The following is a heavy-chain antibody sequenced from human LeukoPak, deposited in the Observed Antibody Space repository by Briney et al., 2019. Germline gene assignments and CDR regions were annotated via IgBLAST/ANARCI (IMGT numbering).Heavy chain of an antibody. Sequence: NPSETLSLTCTVSGVSISSYYWSWLRQPPGKGLEWIGYIYYSGSTNYNPSLKSRVTISVDTSKNQFSLKLSSVTAADTAVYYCARFFRWRGYGMDVWGQGTTVTVSS. J-gene: IGHJ6*02. D-gene: IGHD5-24*01. CDR2: IYYSGST. CDR3: ARFFRWRGYGMDV. CDR1: GVSISSYY. V-gene: IGHV4-59*01.